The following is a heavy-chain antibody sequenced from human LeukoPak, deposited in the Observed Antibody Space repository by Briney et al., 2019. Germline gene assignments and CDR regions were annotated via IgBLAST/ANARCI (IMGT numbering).Heavy chain of an antibody. CDR3: ARDFHLGYCSSTSCYGALDWFDP. J-gene: IGHJ5*02. D-gene: IGHD2-2*01. V-gene: IGHV1-46*01. Sequence: SVKVSCKASGYTLTSYYMHLVRQDPGQAREWMGIINPSGGRSSYAQKFQGRVTMTKDRSTSTVYMELSSLRSEDTAVYCCARDFHLGYCSSTSCYGALDWFDPWGQGTLVTVSS. CDR1: GYTLTSYY. CDR2: INPSGGRS.